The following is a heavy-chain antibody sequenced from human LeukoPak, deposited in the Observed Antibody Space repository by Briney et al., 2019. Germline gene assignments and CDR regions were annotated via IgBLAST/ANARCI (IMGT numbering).Heavy chain of an antibody. CDR2: ISTWSTTI. D-gene: IGHD5-12*01. J-gene: IGHJ4*02. Sequence: NPGGSLRLSCAASGFTFSDYYMSWIRQAPGKGLEWVSYISTWSTTIHYADSVKGRFSISRDNAKNSLYLQMNSLRAEDTAVYYCARNFGYSGYDLDCWGQGSLVIVSS. CDR3: ARNFGYSGYDLDC. V-gene: IGHV3-11*04. CDR1: GFTFSDYY.